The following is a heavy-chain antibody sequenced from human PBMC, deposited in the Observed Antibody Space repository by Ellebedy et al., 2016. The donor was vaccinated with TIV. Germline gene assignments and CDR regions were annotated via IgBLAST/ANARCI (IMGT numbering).Heavy chain of an antibody. D-gene: IGHD4-17*01. J-gene: IGHJ3*01. V-gene: IGHV3-7*01. CDR2: MRDEGSEK. CDR1: GFSFRSYW. CDR3: ATDGSYGDYRSPTHGFEF. Sequence: GGSLRLSCAASGFSFRSYWMSWVRQAPGKGLEWVANMRDEGSEKNYVESVRGRFTISRDNPKNSLYLHMNSLRADDTAVYYCATDGSYGDYRSPTHGFEFWGQGTMVTVSS.